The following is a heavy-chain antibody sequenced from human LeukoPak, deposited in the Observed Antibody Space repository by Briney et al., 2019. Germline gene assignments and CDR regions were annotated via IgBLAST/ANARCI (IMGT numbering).Heavy chain of an antibody. V-gene: IGHV4-30-2*01. Sequence: SQTLSLTCAVSGGSISSGGYSWSWIRQPPGKGLEWIGYIYHSVSTYYNPSLKSRVTISVDRSKNQFSLKLSSVTAADTAVYYCARVSTLNRYFDYWGQGTLVTVSS. CDR1: GGSISSGGYS. J-gene: IGHJ4*02. CDR3: ARVSTLNRYFDY. D-gene: IGHD1-14*01. CDR2: IYHSVST.